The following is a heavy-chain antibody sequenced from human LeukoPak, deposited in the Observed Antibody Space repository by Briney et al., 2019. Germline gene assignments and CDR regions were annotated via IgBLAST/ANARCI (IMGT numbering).Heavy chain of an antibody. CDR1: GYTLTSYG. J-gene: IGHJ5*02. CDR3: VRALDIVVVPAAKEESYNWFDP. Sequence: ASVKVSCKASGYTLTSYGISWVRQAPGQGLEWMGGIIPIFGTANYAQKFQGRVTITADESTSTAYMELSSLRSEDTAVYYCVRALDIVVVPAAKEESYNWFDPWGQGTLVTVSS. D-gene: IGHD2-2*01. V-gene: IGHV1-69*13. CDR2: IIPIFGTA.